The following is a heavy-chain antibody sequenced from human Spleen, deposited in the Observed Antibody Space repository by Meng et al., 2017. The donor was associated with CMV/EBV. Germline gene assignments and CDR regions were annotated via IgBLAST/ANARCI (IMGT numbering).Heavy chain of an antibody. D-gene: IGHD2-2*01. CDR2: IRSKPYGETT. CDR3: SRLRLGYCSSSSCPYYGMDV. CDR1: GFTFRDYA. J-gene: IGHJ6*02. V-gene: IGHV3-49*04. Sequence: GGSLRLSCTASGFTFRDYAMTWVRKAPGKGLEWVGFIRSKPYGETTEVAASVEGRFTISRDDSKGVAYLQMNSLKTEDTAVYYCSRLRLGYCSSSSCPYYGMDVWGQGTTVTVSS.